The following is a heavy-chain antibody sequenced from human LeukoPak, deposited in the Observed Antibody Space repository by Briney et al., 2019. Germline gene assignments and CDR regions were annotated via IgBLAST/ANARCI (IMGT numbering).Heavy chain of an antibody. D-gene: IGHD2-2*01. Sequence: PGGSLRLSCAASGFTFSSYAMSWVRQAPGKGLEWVSAISGSGGSTYYADSVKGRFTISRDNSKNTLYLQMNSLRAEDTAVYYCAKVSLAVGSTSRTNGMDVWGQGTTVTVSS. CDR2: ISGSGGST. V-gene: IGHV3-23*01. CDR1: GFTFSSYA. J-gene: IGHJ6*02. CDR3: AKVSLAVGSTSRTNGMDV.